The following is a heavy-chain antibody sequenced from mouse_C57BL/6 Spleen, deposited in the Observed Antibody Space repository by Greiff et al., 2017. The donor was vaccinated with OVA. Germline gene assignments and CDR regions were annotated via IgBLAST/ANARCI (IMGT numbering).Heavy chain of an antibody. J-gene: IGHJ3*02. Sequence: QVQLQQPGAELVKPGASVKLSCKASGYTFTSYWMQWVKQRPGQGLEWIGEIDPSDSYTNYNQKFKGKATLTVDTSSSTAYMQLSSLTSEDSAVYYCAMGWYDQWGQGTLVTVSA. CDR2: IDPSDSYT. CDR1: GYTFTSYW. V-gene: IGHV1-50*01. CDR3: AMGWYDQ. D-gene: IGHD2-14*01.